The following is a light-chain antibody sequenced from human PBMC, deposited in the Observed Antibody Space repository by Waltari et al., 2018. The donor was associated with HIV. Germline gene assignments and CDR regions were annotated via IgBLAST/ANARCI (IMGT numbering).Light chain of an antibody. Sequence: SALTQPPSASGSPGHSVTISCPGTSSDVGGYNYVVSYQPHPAKATSLMIYEVSKRPSGVPDRFSGSKSGNTASLTVSGLQAEDEADYYCSSYAGSNNYWVFGGGTKLTVL. CDR3: SSYAGSNNYWV. J-gene: IGLJ3*02. CDR2: EVS. CDR1: SSDVGGYNY. V-gene: IGLV2-8*01.